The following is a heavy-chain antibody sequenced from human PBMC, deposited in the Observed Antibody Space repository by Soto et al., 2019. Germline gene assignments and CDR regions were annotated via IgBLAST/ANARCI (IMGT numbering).Heavy chain of an antibody. D-gene: IGHD3-22*01. Sequence: SVKVSFKASGFTFTSSALQWVRQARGQRLEWIGWIVVGSGNTNYAQKFQERVTITRDMSTSTAYMELSSLRSEDTAVYYCAAASSGYSAFDIWGQGTMVTVSS. V-gene: IGHV1-58*01. CDR3: AAASSGYSAFDI. J-gene: IGHJ3*02. CDR1: GFTFTSSA. CDR2: IVVGSGNT.